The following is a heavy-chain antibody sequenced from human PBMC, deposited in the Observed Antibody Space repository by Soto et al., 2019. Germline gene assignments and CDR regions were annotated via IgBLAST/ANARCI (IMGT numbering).Heavy chain of an antibody. CDR3: ARGGSSSDY. CDR2: IIPSTGST. D-gene: IGHD6-13*01. J-gene: IGHJ4*02. V-gene: IGHV1-69*12. Sequence: QVQLVQSGAEVKKPGSSVKVSCKAFGGTFSTYAVSWVRQAPGQGLEWVGGIIPSTGSTNHAQKFQGRVTTTAAASTRTVYMEPTSLRSDDTAVYYSARGGSSSDYWGQGTLVTVSS. CDR1: GGTFSTYA.